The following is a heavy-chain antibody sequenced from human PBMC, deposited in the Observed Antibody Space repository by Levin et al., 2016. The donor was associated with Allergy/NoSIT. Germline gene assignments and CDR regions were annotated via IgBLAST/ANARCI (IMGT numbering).Heavy chain of an antibody. V-gene: IGHV3-23*01. Sequence: GESLKISCTASGFTFSSYAMSWVRQAPGKGLEWVSAISGSGASTKYADSVKGRFTISRDNSNNTLYLQMNSLRAEDTAVYYCAKDSLYYYDSSGYYWVYWGQGTLVTVSS. CDR2: ISGSGAST. CDR3: AKDSLYYYDSSGYYWVY. CDR1: GFTFSSYA. J-gene: IGHJ4*02. D-gene: IGHD3-22*01.